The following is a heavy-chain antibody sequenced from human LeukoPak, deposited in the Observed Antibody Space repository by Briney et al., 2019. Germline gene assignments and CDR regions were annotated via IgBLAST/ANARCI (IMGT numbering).Heavy chain of an antibody. CDR2: INPNSGGT. D-gene: IGHD3-22*01. Sequence: ASVKVSCKASGYTFTGYYMHWVRQAPGQGLEWMGWINPNSGGTNYAQKFQGRVTMTRDTSISTAYMELSRLRSDDTAVYYCATYYYDSSGYPDDAFDIWGQGTTVTVSS. J-gene: IGHJ3*02. CDR3: ATYYYDSSGYPDDAFDI. CDR1: GYTFTGYY. V-gene: IGHV1-2*02.